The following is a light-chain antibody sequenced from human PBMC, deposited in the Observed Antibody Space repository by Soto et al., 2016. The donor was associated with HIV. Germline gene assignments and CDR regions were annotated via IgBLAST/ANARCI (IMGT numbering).Light chain of an antibody. CDR1: NIGSKS. Sequence: SYELTQPLSVSVAPGKTARITCGGNNIGSKSVHWYQQKPGQAPVLVVYGDSDRPSGIPERFSGSNSENTATLTISGVEAGDEADYYCQVWDNSRDHWVFGGGTKLTVL. V-gene: IGLV3-21*03. CDR2: GDS. J-gene: IGLJ3*02. CDR3: QVWDNSRDHWV.